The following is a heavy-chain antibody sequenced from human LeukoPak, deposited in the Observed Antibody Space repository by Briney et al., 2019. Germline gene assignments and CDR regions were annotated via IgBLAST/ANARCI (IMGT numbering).Heavy chain of an antibody. CDR1: GASISSSYW. CDR2: ISHSGGRT. Sequence: PSETLSLTCDVSGASISSSYWWSWVRQPPGKGLEWIGEISHSGGRTNYNPPLKSRVTFSVDKSKNQFSLNLSSVTAADTAVYYCATKIVGATRRDYWGQGTLVTVSS. D-gene: IGHD1-26*01. V-gene: IGHV4-4*02. J-gene: IGHJ4*02. CDR3: ATKIVGATRRDY.